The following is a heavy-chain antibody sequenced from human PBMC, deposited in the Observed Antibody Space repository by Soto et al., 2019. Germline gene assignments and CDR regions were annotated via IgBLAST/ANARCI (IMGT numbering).Heavy chain of an antibody. D-gene: IGHD3-10*01. Sequence: QVQLVQSGAEMKKPGSSVKVSCQSSGGTFNTYAMNWVRQAPGQGPEWMGDISPMFGASNYAPKFQGRVTITADESTGTSYMQLSSLPSKDTALYVCAREVQVHPPAFVSWGQGTLVTVSS. CDR3: AREVQVHPPAFVS. J-gene: IGHJ4*02. CDR2: ISPMFGAS. V-gene: IGHV1-69*19. CDR1: GGTFNTYA.